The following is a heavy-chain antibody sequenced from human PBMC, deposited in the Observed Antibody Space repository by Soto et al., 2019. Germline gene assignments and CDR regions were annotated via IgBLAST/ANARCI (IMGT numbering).Heavy chain of an antibody. D-gene: IGHD3-3*01. CDR2: INHSGST. CDR3: ARGKNYYDMSYGMDV. Sequence: QVQLQQWGAGLLKPSETLSLTCAVYGGSLIGYYWSWIRQPPGKGLEWIGEINHSGSTNYNPSLKSRVTISVDTSKNQFSLKLSSVTAADTAVYYCARGKNYYDMSYGMDVWGQGTTVTVSS. V-gene: IGHV4-34*01. J-gene: IGHJ6*02. CDR1: GGSLIGYY.